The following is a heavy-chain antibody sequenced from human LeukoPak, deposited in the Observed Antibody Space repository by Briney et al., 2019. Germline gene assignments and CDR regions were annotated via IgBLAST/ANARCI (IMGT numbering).Heavy chain of an antibody. CDR2: ISGSGGTT. V-gene: IGHV3-23*01. CDR3: AKDLDYYDSSGSSDY. Sequence: LAGGSLRLSCAASGFTFSSYAMSWVRQAPGKGLEWVSAISGSGGTTYYADSVKGRFTISRDNSKNTLYLQMNSLRAEDTAVYYCAKDLDYYDSSGSSDYWGQGTLVTVSS. J-gene: IGHJ4*02. CDR1: GFTFSSYA. D-gene: IGHD3-22*01.